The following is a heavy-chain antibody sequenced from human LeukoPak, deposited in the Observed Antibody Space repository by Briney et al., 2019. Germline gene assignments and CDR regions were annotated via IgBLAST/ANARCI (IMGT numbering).Heavy chain of an antibody. CDR1: GGTFSSYA. V-gene: IGHV1-69*06. CDR3: ARGGNYSPRAHFDY. D-gene: IGHD1-7*01. Sequence: SVKVSCKASGGTFSSYAISWVRQAPGQGLEWMGGIIPIFGTANYAQKFQGRVTITADKSTSTAYMELSGLRSEDTAVYYCARGGNYSPRAHFDYWGQGTLVTVSS. CDR2: IIPIFGTA. J-gene: IGHJ4*02.